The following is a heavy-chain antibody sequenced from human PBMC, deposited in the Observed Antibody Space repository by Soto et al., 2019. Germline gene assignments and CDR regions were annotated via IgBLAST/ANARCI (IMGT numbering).Heavy chain of an antibody. J-gene: IGHJ2*01. CDR1: GFTFSSYG. CDR3: AKEPVGPDWYFDL. V-gene: IGHV3-23*01. CDR2: ISGGGGST. Sequence: PGGSLRLSCAVSGFTFSSYGMNWVRQAPGKGLEWVSGISGGGGSTYYADSVKGRFTVSRDNSKNTLYLQMNSLRAEDTAVYNCAKEPVGPDWYFDLWGRGTLVTVSS.